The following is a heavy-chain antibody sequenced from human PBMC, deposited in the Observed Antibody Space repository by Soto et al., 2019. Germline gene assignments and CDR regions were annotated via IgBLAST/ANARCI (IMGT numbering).Heavy chain of an antibody. Sequence: QLQLQESGPGLVKPSETLSLTCTVSGGSISSSSYYWGWIRQPPGKGLEWIGSIYYSGSTYYNPSLKCRVTISVDTSKIQFSLKLSSVTAADTAVYYCARHTPAISISDHWGQGTLVTVSS. CDR2: IYYSGST. J-gene: IGHJ4*02. CDR1: GGSISSSSYY. V-gene: IGHV4-39*01. D-gene: IGHD2-15*01. CDR3: ARHTPAISISDH.